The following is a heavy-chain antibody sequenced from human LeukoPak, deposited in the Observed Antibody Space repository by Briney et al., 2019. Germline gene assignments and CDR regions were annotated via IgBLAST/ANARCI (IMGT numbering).Heavy chain of an antibody. CDR2: INAGNGNT. CDR3: ARGSLASSGWYVLGY. J-gene: IGHJ4*02. D-gene: IGHD6-19*01. Sequence: ASVKASCKASGCTFTSYAMHWVRQAPGQRLEWMGWINAGNGNTKYSQKFQGRVTITRDTSASTAYMELSSLRSEDTAVYYCARGSLASSGWYVLGYWGQGTLVTVSS. CDR1: GCTFTSYA. V-gene: IGHV1-3*01.